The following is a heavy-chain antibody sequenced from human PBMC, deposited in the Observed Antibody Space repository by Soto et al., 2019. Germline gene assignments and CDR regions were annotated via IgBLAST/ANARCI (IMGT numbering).Heavy chain of an antibody. CDR1: GVSVSTGVYY. Sequence: SETLSLTCTVSGVSVSTGVYYWTWIRQHPGKGLEWIGYIDNSGSTYYNPSLTGRVDISVDTSKNQFSLTLQSLTAADTAFYYCAGAVSDFDVRRYRTSYFDQWGQGILVTSPQ. CDR3: AGAVSDFDVRRYRTSYFDQ. J-gene: IGHJ4*02. V-gene: IGHV4-31*03. CDR2: IDNSGST. D-gene: IGHD3-10*02.